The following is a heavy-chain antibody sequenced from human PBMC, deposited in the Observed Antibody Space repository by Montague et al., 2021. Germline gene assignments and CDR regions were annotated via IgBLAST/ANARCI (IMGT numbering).Heavy chain of an antibody. D-gene: IGHD6-19*01. CDR3: ANARVAVAGAEDY. CDR1: GFTVSSNY. V-gene: IGHV3-53*01. CDR2: IYSSGNT. J-gene: IGHJ4*02. Sequence: SLRLSCAASGFTVSSNYMSWVRQAPGQGLEWVSLIYSSGNTNYADSVKDRFTISRDNSKNTLYLQMNSLRAEDTAIYFCANARVAVAGAEDYWGQGALVTVSS.